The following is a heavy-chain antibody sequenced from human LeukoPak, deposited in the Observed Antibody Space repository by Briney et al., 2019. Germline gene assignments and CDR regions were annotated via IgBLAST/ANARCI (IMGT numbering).Heavy chain of an antibody. CDR1: GFTFTAHW. Sequence: GGSLRLSCSASGFTFTAHWMIWVRQAPGKGLEWVASVKQEGTETSYVDSVRGRFTISRDNGRNSVYLQMNSLRAEDTAVYYCARGPYYYDSSGYGDYYYGMDVWGQGTTVTVSS. D-gene: IGHD3-22*01. CDR2: VKQEGTET. J-gene: IGHJ6*02. CDR3: ARGPYYYDSSGYGDYYYGMDV. V-gene: IGHV3-7*01.